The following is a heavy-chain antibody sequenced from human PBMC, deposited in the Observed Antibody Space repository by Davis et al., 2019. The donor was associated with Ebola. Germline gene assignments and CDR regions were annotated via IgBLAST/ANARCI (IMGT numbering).Heavy chain of an antibody. Sequence: LRLSCAASGFTFSSYGMHWVRQAPGKGLEWVAVIWYDGSNKYSADSVKGRFPISRDNSKNTLYLQMNSLRAEDTAVYYCAREGGSGYDLFYNGMDVWGQGTTVTVSS. D-gene: IGHD5-12*01. J-gene: IGHJ6*02. CDR1: GFTFSSYG. CDR3: AREGGSGYDLFYNGMDV. V-gene: IGHV3-33*01. CDR2: IWYDGSNK.